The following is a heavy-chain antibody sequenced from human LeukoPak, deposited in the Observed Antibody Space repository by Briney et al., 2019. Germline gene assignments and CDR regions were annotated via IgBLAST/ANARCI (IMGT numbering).Heavy chain of an antibody. Sequence: SETLSLTSAVDGGSFSGYYGCWIRQPPGKGVGWVGEINHSGGTNYNPSLKSRVTISVDTSKNQFSLKLSSVTAADTAVYYCARGYQLLSDAFDIWGQGTMVTVSS. CDR2: INHSGGT. CDR3: ARGYQLLSDAFDI. D-gene: IGHD2-2*01. CDR1: GGSFSGYY. J-gene: IGHJ3*02. V-gene: IGHV4-34*01.